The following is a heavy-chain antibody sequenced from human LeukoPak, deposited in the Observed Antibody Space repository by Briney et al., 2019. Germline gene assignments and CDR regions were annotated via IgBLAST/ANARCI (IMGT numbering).Heavy chain of an antibody. CDR3: ARARRGSSYYFDY. Sequence: GGSLRLSCAASGFTFYDSGMSWVRHIPGKGLEWVSGINWYGSSTGYADSVKGRFTISRDNAKNSLYLQMNSLRAEDTALYYCARARRGSSYYFDYWGQGTLVTVSS. V-gene: IGHV3-20*04. D-gene: IGHD3-10*01. CDR2: INWYGSST. J-gene: IGHJ4*02. CDR1: GFTFYDSG.